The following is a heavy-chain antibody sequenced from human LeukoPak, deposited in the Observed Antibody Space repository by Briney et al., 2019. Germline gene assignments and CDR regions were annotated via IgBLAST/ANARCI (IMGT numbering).Heavy chain of an antibody. CDR1: GGSFSGYY. V-gene: IGHV4-34*01. CDR2: INHSGST. Sequence: PSETLSLTCAVYGGSFSGYYWSWIRQPPGKGLEWIGEINHSGSTNYNPSLRSRVTISVDTSKNQFSLKLSSVTAADTAVCYCARGRYSYGYWGQGTLVTVSS. J-gene: IGHJ4*02. D-gene: IGHD5-18*01. CDR3: ARGRYSYGY.